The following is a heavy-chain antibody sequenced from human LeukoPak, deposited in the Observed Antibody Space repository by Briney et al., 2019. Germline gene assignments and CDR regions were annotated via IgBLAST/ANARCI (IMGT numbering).Heavy chain of an antibody. J-gene: IGHJ4*02. CDR3: ARLVGYCSSTSCYLPSD. D-gene: IGHD2-2*01. CDR1: GGSISSGNYY. V-gene: IGHV4-39*01. Sequence: PSQTLSLTCAVSGGSISSGNYYWGWIRQPPGKGLEWIGSIYYSGSTYYNPSLKSRVTISVDTSKNQFSLKLSSVTAADTAVYYCARLVGYCSSTSCYLPSDWGQGTLVTVSS. CDR2: IYYSGST.